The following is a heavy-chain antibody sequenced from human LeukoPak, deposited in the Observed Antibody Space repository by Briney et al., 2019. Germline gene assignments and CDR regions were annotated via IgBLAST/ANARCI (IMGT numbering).Heavy chain of an antibody. J-gene: IGHJ4*02. CDR3: ARKRAAANTEVDY. V-gene: IGHV5-51*01. Sequence: GESLKISCKGSGYSFTTYWIGWVRQMPGKGLEWMAIIYPGDSDIRYSPSSQGQITISADKSISTAYLQWSTLKASDTGMYFCARKRAAANTEVDYWGQGTLVTVSS. CDR1: GYSFTTYW. D-gene: IGHD6-25*01. CDR2: IYPGDSDI.